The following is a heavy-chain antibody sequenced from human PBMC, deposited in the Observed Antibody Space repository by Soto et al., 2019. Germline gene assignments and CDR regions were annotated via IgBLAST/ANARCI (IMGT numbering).Heavy chain of an antibody. V-gene: IGHV1-3*01. Sequence: ASVKVSCKASGYTFTSYAMHWVRQAPGQRLEWMGWINAGNGNTKYSQKFQGRVTITRDTSASTAYMELSSLRSEDTAVYYCACSRPVAILKGGYYYYGMDVWGQGTTVTVSS. CDR2: INAGNGNT. J-gene: IGHJ6*02. CDR1: GYTFTSYA. D-gene: IGHD2-2*02. CDR3: ACSRPVAILKGGYYYYGMDV.